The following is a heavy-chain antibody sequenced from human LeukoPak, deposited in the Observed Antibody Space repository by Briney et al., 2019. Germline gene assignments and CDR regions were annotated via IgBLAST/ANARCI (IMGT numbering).Heavy chain of an antibody. CDR3: ARHYGAPGDYYYYYYMDV. V-gene: IGHV5-51*01. Sequence: ESLKISCKGSGYSFTSYWIGWVRQMPGKGLEWMGIIYPGDSDTRYSPSFQGQVTISADKSISTAYLQWSSLKASDTAMYYCARHYGAPGDYYYYYYMDVWGKGTTVTVPS. D-gene: IGHD4-17*01. CDR1: GYSFTSYW. J-gene: IGHJ6*03. CDR2: IYPGDSDT.